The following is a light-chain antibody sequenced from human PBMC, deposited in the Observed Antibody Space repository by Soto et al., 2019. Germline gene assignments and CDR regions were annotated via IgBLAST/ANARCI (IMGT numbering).Light chain of an antibody. CDR1: QGISIY. J-gene: IGKJ3*01. CDR3: QEYKSAPFT. Sequence: DIQMTQSPSSLSASVGDRVTITCRASQGISIYLAWYQQKPGKVPKLLIYAVSTLQPGVPSRFSGSGSGTDFTLTISSLQPEDVATYYCQEYKSAPFTFGPGTKVDIK. V-gene: IGKV1-27*01. CDR2: AVS.